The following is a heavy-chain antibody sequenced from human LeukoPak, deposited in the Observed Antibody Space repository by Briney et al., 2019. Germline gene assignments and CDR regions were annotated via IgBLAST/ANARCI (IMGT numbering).Heavy chain of an antibody. Sequence: ASVKVSCKASGYTFTSCGISWVRQAPGQGLEWMGWISAYNGNTNYAQKLQGRVTMTTDTSTSTAYMELRSLRSDDTAVYYCAKDFRGYVREYRYFDYWGQGTLVTVSS. CDR2: ISAYNGNT. J-gene: IGHJ4*02. CDR3: AKDFRGYVREYRYFDY. V-gene: IGHV1-18*01. CDR1: GYTFTSCG. D-gene: IGHD6-25*01.